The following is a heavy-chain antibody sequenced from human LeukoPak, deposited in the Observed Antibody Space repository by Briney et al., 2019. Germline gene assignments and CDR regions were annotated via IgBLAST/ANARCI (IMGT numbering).Heavy chain of an antibody. CDR2: IKQDGSDK. Sequence: PGGSLRLSCAASGFTFSGYWMSWVRQAPGKGLEWVANIKQDGSDKYYVDSVKGRFTISRDNAKNSLYLQMNSLRAEDTAVYHCARRSSVSFDRWGQGTLVTVSS. V-gene: IGHV3-7*01. CDR1: GFTFSGYW. CDR3: ARRSSVSFDR. J-gene: IGHJ4*02.